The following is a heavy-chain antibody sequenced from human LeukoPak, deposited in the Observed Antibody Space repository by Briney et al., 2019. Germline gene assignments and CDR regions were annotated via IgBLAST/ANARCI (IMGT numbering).Heavy chain of an antibody. V-gene: IGHV3-23*01. CDR3: AKDAASSGWPIDY. Sequence: ETLSLTCTVTGVSITSYYWSWIRQTPGKGLEWVSAITGSGGTTYYVDSVKGRFTISRDNSENTLFLQMNSLRAEDTALYYCAKDAASSGWPIDYWGQGTLVTVSS. CDR2: ITGSGGTT. J-gene: IGHJ4*02. D-gene: IGHD6-19*01. CDR1: GVSITSYY.